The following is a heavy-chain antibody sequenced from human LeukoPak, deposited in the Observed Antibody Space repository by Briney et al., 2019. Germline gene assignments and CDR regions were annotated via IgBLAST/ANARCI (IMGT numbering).Heavy chain of an antibody. CDR3: ARHTIDTTLGGVPDYFDA. Sequence: PSETLSLTCTVSGVSISSGHYYWAWIRQPPGRGLECIASVLYSGSTYYDPSFNGRVTLSVDTSENQFSLRLSSVTAADTAIYYCARHTIDTTLGGVPDYFDAWGQGTPVTVSS. J-gene: IGHJ5*02. CDR1: GVSISSGHYY. CDR2: VLYSGST. V-gene: IGHV4-39*07. D-gene: IGHD3-16*01.